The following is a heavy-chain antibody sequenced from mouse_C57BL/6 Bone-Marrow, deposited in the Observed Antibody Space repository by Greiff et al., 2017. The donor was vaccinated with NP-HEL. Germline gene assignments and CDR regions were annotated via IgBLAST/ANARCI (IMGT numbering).Heavy chain of an antibody. Sequence: DVTLVESEGGLVQPGSSMKLSCTASGFTFSDYYMAWVRQVPEKGLEWVANINYDGSSTYYLDSLKSRFTISKDNAKNILYLQMSSLKSEDTATYYCAREGGLRRRTYAMDYWGQGPSVTVSS. J-gene: IGHJ4*01. CDR3: AREGGLRRRTYAMDY. D-gene: IGHD2-4*01. CDR1: GFTFSDYY. V-gene: IGHV5-16*01. CDR2: INYDGSST.